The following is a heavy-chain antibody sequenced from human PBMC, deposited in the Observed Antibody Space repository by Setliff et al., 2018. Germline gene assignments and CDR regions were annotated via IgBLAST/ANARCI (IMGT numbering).Heavy chain of an antibody. CDR3: ARDALYDSNDRNSYYGNWLDP. J-gene: IGHJ5*02. D-gene: IGHD3-22*01. V-gene: IGHV1-69*13. CDR1: GGSFSNYA. Sequence: GASVKVSCKASGGSFSNYAIIWVRQAPGQGPEWMGGIIPIYGSTNNAEKFQGRGTFSADESMSTVYMELSSLTSADTALYYCARDALYDSNDRNSYYGNWLDPWGQGTLVTVSS. CDR2: IIPIYGST.